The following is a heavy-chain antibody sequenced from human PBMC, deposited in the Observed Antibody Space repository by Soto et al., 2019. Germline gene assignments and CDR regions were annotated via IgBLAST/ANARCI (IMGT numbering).Heavy chain of an antibody. V-gene: IGHV4-31*03. D-gene: IGHD3-22*01. CDR1: GGSISSGGYY. CDR3: ARDRRYDSSGLDY. J-gene: IGHJ4*02. CDR2: IYYSGST. Sequence: TSETLSLTYTVSGGSISSGGYYWSWILQHPGKGLEWIGYIYYSGSTYYNPSLKSRVTISVDTSKNQFSLKLSSVTAADTAVYYCARDRRYDSSGLDYWGQGTLVTVSS.